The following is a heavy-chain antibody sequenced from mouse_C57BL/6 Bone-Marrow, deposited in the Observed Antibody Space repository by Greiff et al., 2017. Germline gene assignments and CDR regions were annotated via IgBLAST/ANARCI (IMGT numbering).Heavy chain of an antibody. Sequence: EVKLMESGGGLVQPGGSLKLSCAASGFTFSDYYMYWVRQTPEKRLEWVAYISNGGGSTYYPDTVKGRFTISRDNAKNTLYLQMSRLKSEDTAMYYCARPLTGNYYAMDYWGQGTSVTVSS. CDR2: ISNGGGST. J-gene: IGHJ4*01. D-gene: IGHD4-1*01. CDR1: GFTFSDYY. V-gene: IGHV5-12*01. CDR3: ARPLTGNYYAMDY.